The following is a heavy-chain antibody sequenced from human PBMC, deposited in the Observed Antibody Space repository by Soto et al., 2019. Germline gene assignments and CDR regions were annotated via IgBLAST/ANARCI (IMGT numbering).Heavy chain of an antibody. Sequence: GESLKISCKIAGYRFTNYWIGWVRQMPGKGLEWMGIVYPGDYETRYSPSFQGQVSISADKSISTAYLQWSSLKASDTAMYYCAKTNSGCPYDALEISRQGTMVTVSS. D-gene: IGHD5-12*01. V-gene: IGHV5-51*01. J-gene: IGHJ3*02. CDR2: VYPGDYET. CDR3: AKTNSGCPYDALEI. CDR1: GYRFTNYW.